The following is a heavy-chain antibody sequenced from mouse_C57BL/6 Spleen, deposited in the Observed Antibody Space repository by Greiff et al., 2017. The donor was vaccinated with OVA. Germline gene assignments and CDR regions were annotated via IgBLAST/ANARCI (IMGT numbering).Heavy chain of an antibody. V-gene: IGHV2-2*01. CDR1: GFSLTSYG. CDR3: ASPYSNSYAMDY. Sequence: VHLVESGPGLVQPSQSLSITCTVSGFSLTSYGVHWVRQSPGKGLEWLGVIWSGGSTDYNAAFISRLSISKDNSKSQVFFKMNSLQADDTTIYYCASPYSNSYAMDYWGQGTSVTVSS. CDR2: IWSGGST. J-gene: IGHJ4*01. D-gene: IGHD2-5*01.